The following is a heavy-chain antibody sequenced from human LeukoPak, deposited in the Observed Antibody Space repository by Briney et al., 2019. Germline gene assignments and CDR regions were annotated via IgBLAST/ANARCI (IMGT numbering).Heavy chain of an antibody. V-gene: IGHV3-53*01. Sequence: GGSLRLSCAASGFTVSSNYMSWVRQAPGKWLEWVSVIYSGGSTYSADSVRGRFTISRDNAKDTVYLQLNRLSSDDTATYYCAKPISGGLAVTADWFRPWGQGTLVVVSS. CDR3: AKPISGGLAVTADWFRP. CDR2: IYSGGST. D-gene: IGHD6-19*01. CDR1: GFTVSSNY. J-gene: IGHJ5*02.